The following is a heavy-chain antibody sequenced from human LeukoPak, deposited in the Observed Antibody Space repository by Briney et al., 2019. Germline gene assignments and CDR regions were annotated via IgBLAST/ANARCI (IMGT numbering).Heavy chain of an antibody. CDR2: IWYDGSNK. V-gene: IGHV3-33*01. Sequence: GGSLRLSCAASGFTFSSHGMHWVRQARGKGLEWVAVIWYDGSNKYYADSVKGRFTISRDNSKNTLYLQMNSLRAEDTAVYYCARYGSGTSYITNYFDYWGQGTLVTVSS. D-gene: IGHD3-10*01. CDR1: GFTFSSHG. J-gene: IGHJ4*02. CDR3: ARYGSGTSYITNYFDY.